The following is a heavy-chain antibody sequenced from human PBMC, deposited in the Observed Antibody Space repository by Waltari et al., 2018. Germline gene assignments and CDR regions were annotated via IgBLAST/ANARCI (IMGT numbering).Heavy chain of an antibody. CDR1: GGSFSGYY. V-gene: IGHV4-34*01. D-gene: IGHD6-13*01. J-gene: IGHJ4*02. CDR2: INHSGST. CDR3: ARGRIAAPVDY. Sequence: QVQLQQWGAGLLKPSETLSLTSAFYGGSFSGYYWSWIRQPPGKGLEWIGEINHSGSTNYNPSLKSRVTISVDTSKNQFSLKLSSVTAADTAVYYCARGRIAAPVDYWGQGTLVTVSS.